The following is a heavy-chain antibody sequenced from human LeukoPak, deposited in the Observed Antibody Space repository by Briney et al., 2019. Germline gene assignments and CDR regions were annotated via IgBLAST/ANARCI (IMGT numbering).Heavy chain of an antibody. CDR3: ARVSEIAAAGTGVGREDPFDY. CDR1: GYTFTGYY. CDR2: INPNSGGT. J-gene: IGHJ4*02. Sequence: ASVKVSCKASGYTFTGYYMHWVRQAPGQGLEWMGWINPNSGGTNYAQKFQGRVTMTRDTSISTAYMELSRLRSDDTAVYYCARVSEIAAAGTGVGREDPFDYWGQGTLATVSS. V-gene: IGHV1-2*02. D-gene: IGHD6-13*01.